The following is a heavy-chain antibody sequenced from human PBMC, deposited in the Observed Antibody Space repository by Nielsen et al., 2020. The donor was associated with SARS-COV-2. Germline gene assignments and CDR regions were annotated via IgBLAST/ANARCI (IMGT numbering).Heavy chain of an antibody. CDR3: ARDSSSWSLDAFDI. J-gene: IGHJ3*02. V-gene: IGHV3-30-3*01. CDR2: ISYDGSNK. D-gene: IGHD6-13*01. Sequence: LKISCAASGFTFSSYAMHWVRQAPGKGLEWVAVISYDGSNKYYADSVKGRFTISRDNSKNTLYLQMNSLRAEDTAVYYCARDSSSWSLDAFDIWGQGTMVTVSS. CDR1: GFTFSSYA.